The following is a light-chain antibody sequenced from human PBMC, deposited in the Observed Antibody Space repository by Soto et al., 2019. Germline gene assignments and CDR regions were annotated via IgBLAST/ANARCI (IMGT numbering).Light chain of an antibody. CDR1: QSLLSSDGRTY. CDR2: EVS. J-gene: IGKJ4*01. V-gene: IGKV2D-29*01. CDR3: MQSAQFPLT. Sequence: IVMTQTPLSLSVTPGQPASISCKSSQSLLSSDGRTYFFWYLQKPGQPPQLPLSEVSNRFSGVPDRFTGSGSGTDFTLKSSRVDAEDVGVYYCMQSAQFPLTVGEGTKVEI.